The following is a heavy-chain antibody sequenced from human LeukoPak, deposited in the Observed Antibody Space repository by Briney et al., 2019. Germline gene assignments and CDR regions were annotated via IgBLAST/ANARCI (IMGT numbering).Heavy chain of an antibody. J-gene: IGHJ5*01. Sequence: GGSLRLSCAASGFTFSDYNMNWVGQAPGKGLEWVAYITISTGSIYYADSVKGRFTISRDNAKNSLYLQMNSLRAEDTAVYYCAKDRHAPGRYCSSTSCFPFDSWGQGTLVTVSS. CDR2: ITISTGSI. CDR3: AKDRHAPGRYCSSTSCFPFDS. CDR1: GFTFSDYN. D-gene: IGHD2-2*01. V-gene: IGHV3-48*01.